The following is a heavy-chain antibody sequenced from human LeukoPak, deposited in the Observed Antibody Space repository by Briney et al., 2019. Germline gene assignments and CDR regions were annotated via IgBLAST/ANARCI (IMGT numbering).Heavy chain of an antibody. CDR3: AKGMGIAVAGTIDY. V-gene: IGHV3-9*01. D-gene: IGHD6-19*01. Sequence: GRSLRLSCAASGSTFDDYAMHWVRQAPGKGLEWVSGISWNSGSIGYADSVKGRFTISRDNAKNSLYLQMNSLRAEDTALYYCAKGMGIAVAGTIDYWGQGTLVTVSS. CDR2: ISWNSGSI. CDR1: GSTFDDYA. J-gene: IGHJ4*02.